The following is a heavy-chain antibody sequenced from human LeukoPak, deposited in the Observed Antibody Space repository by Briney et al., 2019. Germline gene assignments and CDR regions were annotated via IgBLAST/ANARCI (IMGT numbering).Heavy chain of an antibody. J-gene: IGHJ4*02. CDR3: AKPGCGYDILCYFDY. Sequence: GGSLRLSCAASGFTFSIYAMSWVRQTPGKGLEWVSGISRSGGSTNYADSVKGRFTISRDNSKNTLYLQINSLRAEDTAVYYCAKPGCGYDILCYFDYWGQGTLVTVSS. CDR2: ISRSGGST. V-gene: IGHV3-23*01. D-gene: IGHD3-9*01. CDR1: GFTFSIYA.